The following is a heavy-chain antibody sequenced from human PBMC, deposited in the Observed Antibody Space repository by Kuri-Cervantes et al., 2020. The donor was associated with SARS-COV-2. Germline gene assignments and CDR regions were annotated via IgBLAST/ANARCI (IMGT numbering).Heavy chain of an antibody. CDR1: GYTFIHYA. V-gene: IGHV1-3*01. Sequence: ASVKVSCKASGYTFIHYAMHWVRQAPGQSLEWMGWINAGDGNTKYSQKFEDRVTITRDTSGSTAYMELSSLRSEDTAVYYCATGGLWTRGTIWGDYNYGMDVWGQGITVTVSS. D-gene: IGHD1-7*01. CDR3: ATGGLWTRGTIWGDYNYGMDV. CDR2: INAGDGNT. J-gene: IGHJ6*02.